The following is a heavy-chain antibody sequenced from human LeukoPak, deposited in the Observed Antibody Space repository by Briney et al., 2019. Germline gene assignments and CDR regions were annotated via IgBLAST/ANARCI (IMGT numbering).Heavy chain of an antibody. CDR3: AREGSYFGCADY. CDR2: IYYSGST. D-gene: IGHD1-26*01. V-gene: IGHV4-39*07. J-gene: IGHJ4*02. CDR1: GGSISSSSYY. Sequence: SETLSLTCTVSGGSISSSSYYWGWIRQPPGKGLEWIGSIYYSGSTYYNPSLKSRGTISVDTSKNQFSLKLSSVTAADTAVYYCAREGSYFGCADYWGQGTLVTVSS.